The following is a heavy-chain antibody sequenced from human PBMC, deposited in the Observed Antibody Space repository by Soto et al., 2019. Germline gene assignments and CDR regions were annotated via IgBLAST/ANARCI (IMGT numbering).Heavy chain of an antibody. J-gene: IGHJ4*02. V-gene: IGHV4-39*01. Sequence: SETLSLTCTVSGGSISSSSYYWAWIRQPPGKGLEWIGSIYYTGSACYNPSLKSRVTISVDTSKNQFSLKLSSVTAADTAVYYCARNKALSGSSYGYYFDYWGQGALVTVSS. CDR3: ARNKALSGSSYGYYFDY. D-gene: IGHD5-18*01. CDR2: IYYTGSA. CDR1: GGSISSSSYY.